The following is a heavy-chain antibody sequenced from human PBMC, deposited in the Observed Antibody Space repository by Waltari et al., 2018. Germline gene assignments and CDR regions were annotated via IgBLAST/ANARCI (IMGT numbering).Heavy chain of an antibody. CDR3: ARVSSRGPLDY. CDR1: GFTFSRYW. J-gene: IGHJ4*02. V-gene: IGHV3-7*03. D-gene: IGHD6-6*01. CDR2: IKQDGSEK. Sequence: EVQLVESGGGLVQPGWSLRRYCAASGFTFSRYWMSWVRQATGKGLEWVANIKQDGSEKYYVDSVKGRFTISRDNAKNSLYLQMNSLRAEDTAVYYCARVSSRGPLDYWGQGTLVTVSS.